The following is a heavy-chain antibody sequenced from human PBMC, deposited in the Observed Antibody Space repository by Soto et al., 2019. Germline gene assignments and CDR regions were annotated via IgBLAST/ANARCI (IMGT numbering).Heavy chain of an antibody. CDR1: GYTFTSYG. V-gene: IGHV1-18*01. CDR3: AREGGAYCSGGSCYPELNWFDP. D-gene: IGHD2-15*01. J-gene: IGHJ5*02. CDR2: ISAYNGNT. Sequence: QVQLVQSGAEVKKPGASVKVSCKASGYTFTSYGISWVRQAPGQGLEWMGWISAYNGNTNYAQKLQGRVTMTTDTSTNTAYMELRSLRSDDTAVYYCAREGGAYCSGGSCYPELNWFDPWGQGTLVTVSS.